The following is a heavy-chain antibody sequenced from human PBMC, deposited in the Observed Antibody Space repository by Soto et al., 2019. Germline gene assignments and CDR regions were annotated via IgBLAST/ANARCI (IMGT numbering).Heavy chain of an antibody. J-gene: IGHJ4*02. D-gene: IGHD6-13*01. CDR3: ATSRTFDY. V-gene: IGHV3-7*01. CDR1: GFTLSSYW. Sequence: LRLSCVVSGFTLSSYWMNWVRQAPGKGLEWVANIKQVGSEKYYVDSAKGRFTISRDNAKNSLYLQMNSLSAEDTAIYYCATSRTFDYWGQGTLVTVSS. CDR2: IKQVGSEK.